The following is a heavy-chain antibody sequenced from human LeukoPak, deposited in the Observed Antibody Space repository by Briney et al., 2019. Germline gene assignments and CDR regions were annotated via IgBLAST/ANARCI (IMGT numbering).Heavy chain of an antibody. CDR2: IHYSEST. J-gene: IGHJ4*02. Sequence: PSETLSLTCTVSGGSVSRGVYYWSWIRQPPGKGLEWIGCIHYSESTNYNPSLKSRVTISVDTSKNQFSLKLSSVAAADTAVCYCARALGDYVDYWGQGTLVTVSS. CDR1: GGSVSRGVYY. CDR3: ARALGDYVDY. V-gene: IGHV4-61*08. D-gene: IGHD4-17*01.